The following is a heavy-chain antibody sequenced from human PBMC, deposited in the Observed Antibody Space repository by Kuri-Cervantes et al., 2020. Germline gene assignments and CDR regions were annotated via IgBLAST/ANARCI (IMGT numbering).Heavy chain of an antibody. V-gene: IGHV7-4-1*01. CDR1: GGTFTSYA. Sequence: ASVKVSCKASGGTFTSYAMNWVRQAPGQGLEWMGWINTNTGNPTYAQGFTGRFVFSLDTSVSTAYLQIGSLKAEDTAVYYCARASRGHHESYYFDYWGQGTLVTVSS. J-gene: IGHJ4*02. CDR2: INTNTGNP. CDR3: ARASRGHHESYYFDY. D-gene: IGHD1-14*01.